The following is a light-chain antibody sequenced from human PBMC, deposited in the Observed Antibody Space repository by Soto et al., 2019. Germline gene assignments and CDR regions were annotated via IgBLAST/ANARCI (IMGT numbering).Light chain of an antibody. CDR2: GAS. J-gene: IGKJ5*01. V-gene: IGKV3-20*01. CDR3: HQYRMSPNT. CDR1: HSVDSSY. Sequence: EVVLAQSPGALSLSPGESATLSCRASHSVDSSYFAWYQQRPGQAPRLLIYGASTRATGIPDRFSGSGSGTDFSLTIRGLKPEDFAVYYCHQYRMSPNTFGQGTRLEI.